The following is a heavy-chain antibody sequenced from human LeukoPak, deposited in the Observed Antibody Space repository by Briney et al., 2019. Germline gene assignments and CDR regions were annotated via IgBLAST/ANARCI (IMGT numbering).Heavy chain of an antibody. CDR3: ARDDRPSSSSWYCPAFDI. CDR2: IKQDGSEK. D-gene: IGHD6-13*01. CDR1: GFTFSSYW. J-gene: IGHJ3*02. Sequence: GGSLRLSCAASGFTFSSYWMSWVRQAPGKGLEWVANIKQDGSEKYYADSVKGRFTISRDNAKNSLYLQMNSLRAEDTAVYYCARDDRPSSSSWYCPAFDIWGQGTMVTVSS. V-gene: IGHV3-7*04.